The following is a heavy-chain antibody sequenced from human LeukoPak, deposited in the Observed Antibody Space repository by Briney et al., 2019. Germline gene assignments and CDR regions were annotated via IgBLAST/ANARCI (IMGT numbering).Heavy chain of an antibody. V-gene: IGHV3-49*04. CDR3: TRIGIGIIGRDPVDY. CDR1: GFPFRDYA. D-gene: IGHD2-21*01. Sequence: GSLSLSCAASGFPFRDYAMSWVRLAPGKGLQWVGFIRSKTYGGAADYGASVKGRFTIYRDDSQSIAYLLMNRLEIEDTAVYYCTRIGIGIIGRDPVDYWGQGTLVTVSS. J-gene: IGHJ4*02. CDR2: IRSKTYGGAA.